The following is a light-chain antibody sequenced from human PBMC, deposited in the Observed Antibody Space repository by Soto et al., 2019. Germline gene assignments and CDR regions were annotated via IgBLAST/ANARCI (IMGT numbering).Light chain of an antibody. CDR1: QSVSTY. CDR2: GAS. J-gene: IGKJ5*01. Sequence: IPMTKSPSFLSASLGARATIPCRASQSVSTYLSWYQQKPGKAPNLLIYGASSLQSGVPSRFSGSGSGTDFTLTINSLQPEDFATYYCQQAASFPITFGQGTRLEIK. V-gene: IGKV1-39*01. CDR3: QQAASFPIT.